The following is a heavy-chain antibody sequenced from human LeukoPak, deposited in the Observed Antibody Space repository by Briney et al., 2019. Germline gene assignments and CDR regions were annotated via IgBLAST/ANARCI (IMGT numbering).Heavy chain of an antibody. CDR3: ARGNPRDGYNYDY. CDR1: GYTFTGYY. D-gene: IGHD5-24*01. V-gene: IGHV1-2*02. CDR2: INPNSGGT. J-gene: IGHJ4*02. Sequence: GASVKVSCKASGYTFTGYYMRWVRQAPGQGLEWMGWINPNSGGTNYAQKFQGRVTMTRDTYISTAYMELSRLRSDDTAVYYCARGNPRDGYNYDYWGQGTLVTVSS.